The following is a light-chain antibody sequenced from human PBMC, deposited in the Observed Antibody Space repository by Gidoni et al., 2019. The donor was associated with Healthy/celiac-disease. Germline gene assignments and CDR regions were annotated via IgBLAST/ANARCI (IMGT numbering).Light chain of an antibody. V-gene: IGKV4-1*01. CDR3: QQYYSTPYT. Sequence: DIVITQSPDPLSVSLGERATINCKSSQSVLYSSNNKHYLAWYQQKPGQPPKLLIYWASTRESGVPDRFSGSGSGTDFTLTISSLQAEDVAVYYGQQYYSTPYTFGQGTKLEIK. CDR2: WAS. CDR1: QSVLYSSNNKHY. J-gene: IGKJ2*01.